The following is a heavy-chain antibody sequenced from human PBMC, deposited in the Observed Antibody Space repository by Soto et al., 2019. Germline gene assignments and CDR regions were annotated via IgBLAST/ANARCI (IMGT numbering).Heavy chain of an antibody. Sequence: GESLKISCKGSGYSFTSYWIGWVRQMPGKGLEWMGIIYPGDSDTRYSPSFQGQVTISADKSISTAYLQWSSLKASDTAMYYCALHNLNTESSSGVTMVRGVIIFDIWGQGTMVTVSS. CDR2: IYPGDSDT. CDR1: GYSFTSYW. D-gene: IGHD3-10*01. J-gene: IGHJ3*02. CDR3: ALHNLNTESSSGVTMVRGVIIFDI. V-gene: IGHV5-51*01.